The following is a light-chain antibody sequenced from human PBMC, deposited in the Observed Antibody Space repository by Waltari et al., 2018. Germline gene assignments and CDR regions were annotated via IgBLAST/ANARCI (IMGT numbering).Light chain of an antibody. CDR1: NIGSKN. V-gene: IGLV3-9*01. Sequence: SYELTQPLSVSVALGQTARISCGGNNIGSKNVHRYQKKSGQAPVLVIYRNNNRPSGIPERFSGSNSGNTATLTISRAQAGDEADYYCQVWDSSIFYVFATGTKVTVL. J-gene: IGLJ1*01. CDR2: RNN. CDR3: QVWDSSIFYV.